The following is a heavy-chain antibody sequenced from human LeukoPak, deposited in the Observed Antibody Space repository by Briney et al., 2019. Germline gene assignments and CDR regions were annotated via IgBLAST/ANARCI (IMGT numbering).Heavy chain of an antibody. CDR3: ARDFWSGSGWFDP. J-gene: IGHJ5*02. CDR1: GGSISSYY. D-gene: IGHD3-3*01. CDR2: IYYSGST. Sequence: PSETLSLTCAVSGGSISSYYWSWIRQPPGKGLEWIGYIYYSGSTNYNPSLKSRVTISVDTSKNQFSLKLSSVTAADTAVYYCARDFWSGSGWFDPWGQGTLVTVSS. V-gene: IGHV4-59*01.